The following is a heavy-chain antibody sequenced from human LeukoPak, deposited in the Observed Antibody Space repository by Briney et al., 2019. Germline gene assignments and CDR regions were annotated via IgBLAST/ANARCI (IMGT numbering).Heavy chain of an antibody. D-gene: IGHD1-26*01. CDR1: GYTFTGYY. CDR3: ARVPGESGSYDY. Sequence: GASVKVSCKASGYTFTGYYMHWVRQAPGHGLEWMGWINPNSGGTNYAQKFQGRVTMTRDTSISTAYMELSRLRSDDTAVYYCARVPGESGSYDYWGQGTLVTVSS. V-gene: IGHV1-2*02. CDR2: INPNSGGT. J-gene: IGHJ4*02.